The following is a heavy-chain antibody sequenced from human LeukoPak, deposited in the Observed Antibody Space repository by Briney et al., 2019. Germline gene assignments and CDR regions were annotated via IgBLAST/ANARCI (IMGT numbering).Heavy chain of an antibody. CDR3: AKDSRQQLVPGWFDP. CDR1: GFTFSSYW. Sequence: GGSLRLSCAASGFTFSSYWMHWVRQAPGKGLVWVSRINTDGSSTSYADSVKGRFTISRDNAKNTLYLQMNSLRAEDTAVYYCAKDSRQQLVPGWFDPWGQGTLVTVSS. D-gene: IGHD6-13*01. V-gene: IGHV3-74*01. CDR2: INTDGSST. J-gene: IGHJ5*02.